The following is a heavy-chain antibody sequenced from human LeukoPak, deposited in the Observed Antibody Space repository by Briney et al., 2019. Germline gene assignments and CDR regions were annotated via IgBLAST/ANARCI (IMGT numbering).Heavy chain of an antibody. CDR3: TTEGYDILTGYYHYGMDV. CDR1: GFTFSGFG. CDR2: IWYDGSNK. V-gene: IGHV3-33*01. D-gene: IGHD3-9*01. J-gene: IGHJ6*02. Sequence: GKSLRLSCAASGFTFSGFGMHWVRQAPGKGLEWVAVIWYDGSNKYYADSVKGRFTISRDNPKNTLYLQMNSLKTEDTAVYYCTTEGYDILTGYYHYGMDVWGQGTTVTVSS.